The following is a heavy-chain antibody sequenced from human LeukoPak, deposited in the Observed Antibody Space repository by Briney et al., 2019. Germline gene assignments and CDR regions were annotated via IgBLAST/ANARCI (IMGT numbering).Heavy chain of an antibody. CDR2: TSYDGSNK. CDR1: GFTFVDYA. J-gene: IGHJ6*02. V-gene: IGHV3-30*04. Sequence: GGSLRLSCAASGFTFVDYAMHWVRQAPGKGLEWVAVTSYDGSNKAYADSVKGRFTISRDNSKNTLFLQMDSLRTDDTATYYCARGEYYYGMDVWGQGTTVTVSS. CDR3: ARGEYYYGMDV. D-gene: IGHD1-26*01.